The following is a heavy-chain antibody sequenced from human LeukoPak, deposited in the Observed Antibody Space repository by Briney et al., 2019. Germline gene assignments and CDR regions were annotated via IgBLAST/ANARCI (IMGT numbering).Heavy chain of an antibody. CDR1: GFTFSNYA. CDR2: ISGSGGST. D-gene: IGHD6-19*01. V-gene: IGHV3-23*01. J-gene: IGHJ4*02. CDR3: AKGRWSSGWDPFDY. Sequence: GGSLRLSCAASGFTFSNYAMSWVRQAQGKGLERVSTISGSGGSTYYADSVKGRFTISRDSSKSTLYLQMNSLRAEDTAVYYCAKGRWSSGWDPFDYWGQGTLVTVSS.